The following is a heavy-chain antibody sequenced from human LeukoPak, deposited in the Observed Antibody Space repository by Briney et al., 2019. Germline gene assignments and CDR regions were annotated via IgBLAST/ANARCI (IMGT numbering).Heavy chain of an antibody. V-gene: IGHV1-18*01. CDR2: ISAYNGNT. J-gene: IGHJ6*02. CDR1: GYTFTSYG. D-gene: IGHD6-6*01. Sequence: ASEKVSCKASGYTFTSYGISWVRQAPGQGLEWMGWISAYNGNTNYAQKLQGRVTMTTDTSTSTAYMELRSLRSDDTAVYYCARVPYPSIAARRYYYGMDVWGQGTTVTVSS. CDR3: ARVPYPSIAARRYYYGMDV.